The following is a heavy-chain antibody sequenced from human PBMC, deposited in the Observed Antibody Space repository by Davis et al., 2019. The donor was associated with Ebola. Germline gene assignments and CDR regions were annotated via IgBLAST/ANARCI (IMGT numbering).Heavy chain of an antibody. D-gene: IGHD3-3*01. V-gene: IGHV1-18*01. J-gene: IGHJ4*02. CDR2: SYPSNGNT. Sequence: ASVKVSCKASGYPFTSYGITWVRQAPGQGLEWMGWSYPSNGNTHYAQKLQDRVTMTTDTSTSTADMELRSLRNDDTAMYYCVKDFWSDDPGYWGQGTLVTVSS. CDR1: GYPFTSYG. CDR3: VKDFWSDDPGY.